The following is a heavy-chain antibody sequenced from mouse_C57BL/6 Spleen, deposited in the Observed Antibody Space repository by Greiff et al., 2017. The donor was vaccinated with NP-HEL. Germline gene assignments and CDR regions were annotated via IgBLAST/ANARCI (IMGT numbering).Heavy chain of an antibody. CDR3: ARELLRYYYAMDY. CDR2: INPNNGGT. CDR1: GYTFTDYN. V-gene: IGHV1-22*01. Sequence: EVQLQQSGPELVKPGASVKMSCKASGYTFTDYNMHWVKQSHGKSLEWIGYINPNNGGTSYNQKFKGKATLTVNKSSSTAYMELRSLTSEDSAVYYCARELLRYYYAMDYWGQGTSVTVSS. J-gene: IGHJ4*01. D-gene: IGHD1-1*01.